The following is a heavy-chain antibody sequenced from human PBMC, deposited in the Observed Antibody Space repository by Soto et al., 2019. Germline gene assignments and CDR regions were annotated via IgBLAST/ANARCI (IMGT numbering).Heavy chain of an antibody. D-gene: IGHD6-6*01. CDR3: ARGRRRYSSSTDAFDI. Sequence: QVQLVQSGAEVKKPGSSVKVSCKASGGTFSSYAISWVRQAPGQGLEWMGGIIPIFGTANYAQKFQGRVTITADEPTSTAYMELSSLRSEDTAVYYCARGRRRYSSSTDAFDIWGQGTMVTVSS. CDR1: GGTFSSYA. V-gene: IGHV1-69*12. J-gene: IGHJ3*02. CDR2: IIPIFGTA.